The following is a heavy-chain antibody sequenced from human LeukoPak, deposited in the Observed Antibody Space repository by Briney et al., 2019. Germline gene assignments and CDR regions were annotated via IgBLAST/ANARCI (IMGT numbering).Heavy chain of an antibody. CDR2: ISSSSYI. D-gene: IGHD2-2*01. V-gene: IGHV3-21*01. CDR1: GFTFSSYS. CDR3: AREGPGCDAFDI. Sequence: GGSLRLSCAASGFTFSSYSMNWVRQAPGKGLEWVSSISSSSYIYYADSVKGRFTISRDNAKNSLYLQMNSLGAEDTAVYYCAREGPGCDAFDIWGQGTMVTVSS. J-gene: IGHJ3*02.